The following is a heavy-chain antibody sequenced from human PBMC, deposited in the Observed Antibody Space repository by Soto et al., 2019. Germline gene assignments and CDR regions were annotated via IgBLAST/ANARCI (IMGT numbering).Heavy chain of an antibody. Sequence: GGSLRLSCSASGFTFSNYALHWVRQAPGKGLEYVSGISSDGGNTYYADSVKDRFTMSRDDSKTTLYLQLNGQGAEDTAVYYCAKDPPYCSRTSCRDYWGQGTLVTVSS. CDR1: GFTFSNYA. V-gene: IGHV3-64*04. D-gene: IGHD2-2*01. J-gene: IGHJ4*02. CDR2: ISSDGGNT. CDR3: AKDPPYCSRTSCRDY.